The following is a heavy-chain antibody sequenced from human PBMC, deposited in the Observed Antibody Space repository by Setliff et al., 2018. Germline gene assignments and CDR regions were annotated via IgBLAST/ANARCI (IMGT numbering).Heavy chain of an antibody. V-gene: IGHV1-69*05. D-gene: IGHD2-8*01. Sequence: ASVKVSCKASGYTFTNYGISWVRQAPGQGLEWMGGIIPIFGTANYAQKFQGRVTITTDESTSTAYMELSSLRSEDTAVYYCAGERGVVLDANNYYYYMDVWGKGTAVTVSS. J-gene: IGHJ6*03. CDR2: IIPIFGTA. CDR1: GYTFTNYG. CDR3: AGERGVVLDANNYYYYMDV.